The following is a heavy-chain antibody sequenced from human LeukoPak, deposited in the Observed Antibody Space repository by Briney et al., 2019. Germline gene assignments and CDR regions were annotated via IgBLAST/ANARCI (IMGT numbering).Heavy chain of an antibody. J-gene: IGHJ3*02. D-gene: IGHD1-7*01. Sequence: GASVKVSCKVSGYTLTELSMHWVRQAPGKGLEWMGGFDPEDGETIYAQKFRGRVTMTEDTSTDTAYMELRSLRSADTAVYYCARALHPNWNYLGRPSAFDIWGQGTMVTVSS. CDR3: ARALHPNWNYLGRPSAFDI. CDR2: FDPEDGET. V-gene: IGHV1-24*01. CDR1: GYTLTELS.